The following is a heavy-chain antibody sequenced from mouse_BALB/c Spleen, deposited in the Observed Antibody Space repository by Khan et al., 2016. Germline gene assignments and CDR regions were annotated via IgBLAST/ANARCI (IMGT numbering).Heavy chain of an antibody. CDR2: IRLKSNNYAT. J-gene: IGHJ2*01. Sequence: EVKLEESGGGLVQPGGSMKLSCVASGFSFSNYWMNWVRQSPEKGHEWVAEIRLKSNNYATHYAESVTGRFTISRNDSKSSDYLQMNNLRTEDAGIECCTREGSGSYFDYWGQGTTLTVAS. CDR1: GFSFSNYW. CDR3: TREGSGSYFDY. D-gene: IGHD1-3*01. V-gene: IGHV6-6*02.